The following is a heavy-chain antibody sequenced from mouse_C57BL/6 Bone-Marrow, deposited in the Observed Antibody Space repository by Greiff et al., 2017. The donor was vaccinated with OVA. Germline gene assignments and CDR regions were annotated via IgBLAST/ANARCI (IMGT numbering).Heavy chain of an antibody. Sequence: VQLQQSGAELVRPGASVKLSCKASGYTFTDYYINWVKQRPGQGLEWIARIYPGSGNTYYNEKFKGKATLTAEKSSSTAYMQLSSLTSEDSAVYCCLIDYDYGRPLYWYFDVWGTGTTVTVSS. CDR2: IYPGSGNT. V-gene: IGHV1-76*01. J-gene: IGHJ1*03. CDR1: GYTFTDYY. CDR3: LIDYDYGRPLYWYFDV. D-gene: IGHD2-4*01.